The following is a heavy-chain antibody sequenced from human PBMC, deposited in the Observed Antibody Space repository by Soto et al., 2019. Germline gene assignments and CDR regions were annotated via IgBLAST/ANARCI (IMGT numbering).Heavy chain of an antibody. CDR1: GGSISSGGYY. Sequence: QVQLQESGPGLVKPSQTLSLTCTVSGGSISSGGYYWSWIRQHPGKGLEWIGYIYYSGSTYYNPSLKSRVTISVDTSKNQFSLKLSSVTAEDTAVYYCARVGVVCYGDYEGEDCWGQEPWSPSPQ. J-gene: IGHJ4*01. D-gene: IGHD4-17*01. V-gene: IGHV4-31*03. CDR3: ARVGVVCYGDYEGEDC. CDR2: IYYSGST.